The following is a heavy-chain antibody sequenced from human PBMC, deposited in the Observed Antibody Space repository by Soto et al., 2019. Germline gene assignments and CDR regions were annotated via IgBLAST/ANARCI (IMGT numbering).Heavy chain of an antibody. CDR1: GGSISSYY. CDR2: IYYSGST. Sequence: SETLSLTCTVSGGSISSYYWNWIRQPPGKGLEWIGYIYYSGSTNYNPSLKSRVTISVDTSKNQFSLKLSSVTAADTAVYYCVRGLWGHYDILTGYAPGWFDPWGQGTPVTVSS. CDR3: VRGLWGHYDILTGYAPGWFDP. J-gene: IGHJ5*02. D-gene: IGHD3-9*01. V-gene: IGHV4-59*01.